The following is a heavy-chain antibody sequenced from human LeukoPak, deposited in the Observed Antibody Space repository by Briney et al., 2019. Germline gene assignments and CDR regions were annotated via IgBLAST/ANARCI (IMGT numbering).Heavy chain of an antibody. Sequence: GGSLRLSCAASGFTFSSYWMSWVRQAPGRGLEWVANIKQDGSEKYYVDSVKGRFTISRDNAKNSLYLQMNSLRAEDTAVYYCARGEVSLRFGESMPARFDYWGQGTLVTVSS. CDR1: GFTFSSYW. CDR2: IKQDGSEK. CDR3: ARGEVSLRFGESMPARFDY. V-gene: IGHV3-7*01. D-gene: IGHD3-10*01. J-gene: IGHJ4*02.